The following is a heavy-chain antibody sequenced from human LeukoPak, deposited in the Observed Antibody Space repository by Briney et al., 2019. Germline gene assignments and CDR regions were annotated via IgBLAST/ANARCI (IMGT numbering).Heavy chain of an antibody. CDR3: ARPRVDYGIDV. J-gene: IGHJ6*02. V-gene: IGHV3-64*01. Sequence: GGSLRLSCAASGFTFSSYAMHWVRQVPGKGLEYVSAISSNGGSTYYANSVKGRFTISRDNSKNTLYLQMGSLRAEDMAVYYCARPRVDYGIDVWGQGTTVTVSS. CDR1: GFTFSSYA. CDR2: ISSNGGST.